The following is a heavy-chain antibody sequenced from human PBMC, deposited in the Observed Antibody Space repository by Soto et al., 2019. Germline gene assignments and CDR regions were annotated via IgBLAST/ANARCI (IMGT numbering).Heavy chain of an antibody. CDR1: GGSISSGGYY. Sequence: QVQLQESGPGLVKPSQTLSLTCTVSGGSISSGGYYWSWIRQHPGKGLEWIGYIYYSGSTYYNPSRKNRVTISVDTSKNQFSLKLSSVTAADTAVYYCARAPTGCSGGSCYFFSAWYFDLWGRGTLVTVSS. J-gene: IGHJ2*01. CDR3: ARAPTGCSGGSCYFFSAWYFDL. CDR2: IYYSGST. V-gene: IGHV4-31*03. D-gene: IGHD2-15*01.